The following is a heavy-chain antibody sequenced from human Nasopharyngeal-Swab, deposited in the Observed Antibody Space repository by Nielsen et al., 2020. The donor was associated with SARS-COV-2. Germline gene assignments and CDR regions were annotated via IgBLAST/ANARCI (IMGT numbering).Heavy chain of an antibody. J-gene: IGHJ6*02. CDR2: ISSSSSYI. D-gene: IGHD3-3*01. CDR3: ARDGSDYDFWSAYFMDV. V-gene: IGHV3-21*04. Sequence: KELEWVSSISSSSSYIYYADSVKGRFTISRDNAKNSLYLQMNSLRAEDTAVYYCARDGSDYDFWSAYFMDVWGQGTTVTVSS.